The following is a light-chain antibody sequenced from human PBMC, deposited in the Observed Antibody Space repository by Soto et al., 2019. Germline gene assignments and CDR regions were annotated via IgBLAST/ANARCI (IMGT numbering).Light chain of an antibody. CDR2: RAS. CDR1: QRTSNW. J-gene: IGKJ4*02. V-gene: IGKV1-5*03. CDR3: QQYNSYSPKLT. Sequence: DIQMTQSPSTLSASVGDRVTITCRASQRTSNWLAWNQQKPGKAPKLRIYRASSLESGVPSRFSGSGSGTEFTLAISSREHDDFAPYYCQQYNSYSPKLTFGGGTKVEIK.